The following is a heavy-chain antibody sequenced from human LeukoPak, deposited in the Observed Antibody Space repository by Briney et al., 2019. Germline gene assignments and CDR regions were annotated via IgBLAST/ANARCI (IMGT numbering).Heavy chain of an antibody. V-gene: IGHV3-9*01. Sequence: GRSLRLSCAASGFTFDDYAMHWVRQAPGKGLEWVSGISWNSGSIGYADSVKGRFTISRDNAKNSLYLQMNSLRAEDTALYYCAKRAAVAAYFDYWGQGTLVTVSS. CDR2: ISWNSGSI. CDR3: AKRAAVAAYFDY. D-gene: IGHD6-19*01. J-gene: IGHJ4*02. CDR1: GFTFDDYA.